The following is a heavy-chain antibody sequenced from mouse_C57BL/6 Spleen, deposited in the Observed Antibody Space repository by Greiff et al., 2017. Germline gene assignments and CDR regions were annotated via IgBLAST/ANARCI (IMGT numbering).Heavy chain of an antibody. CDR2: IHPNSGST. CDR3: AREGYDDGLVDAMDY. Sequence: VQLQQSGAELVKPGASVKLSCKASGYTFTSYWMHWVKQRPGQGLEWIGMIHPNSGSTNYNEKFKSKATLTVDKSSSTAYMQLSSLTSEDSAVYYCAREGYDDGLVDAMDYWGQGTSVTVSS. D-gene: IGHD2-2*01. J-gene: IGHJ4*01. CDR1: GYTFTSYW. V-gene: IGHV1-64*01.